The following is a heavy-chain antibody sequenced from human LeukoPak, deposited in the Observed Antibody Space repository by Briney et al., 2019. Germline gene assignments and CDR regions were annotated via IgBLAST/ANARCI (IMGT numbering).Heavy chain of an antibody. D-gene: IGHD2-15*01. V-gene: IGHV1-18*01. CDR3: ARDQKKRDIVVAAAATVFDH. CDR1: GYTFTSRG. Sequence: ASVKVSCKASGYTFTSRGISWVRQAPGQGLEWMGWISVYNDNTKFARKFQGRVTMTTGPSTRTAYMELRSLSSDDTAVYYCARDQKKRDIVVAAAATVFDHWGQGTLVTVSS. J-gene: IGHJ4*02. CDR2: ISVYNDNT.